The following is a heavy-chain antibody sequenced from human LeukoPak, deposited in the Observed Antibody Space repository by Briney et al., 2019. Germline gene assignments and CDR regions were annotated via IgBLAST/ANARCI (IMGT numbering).Heavy chain of an antibody. CDR2: INPNSGGT. Sequence: ASVKVSCKASGYTFTGSYMHWVRQAPGQGLEWMGWINPNSGGTNYAQKFQGRVTMTRDTSISTAYMELSRLTSDVTAVYFCARETYYSSGNVYNRIDYWGQGTLVTVSS. V-gene: IGHV1-2*02. D-gene: IGHD3-10*01. CDR3: ARETYYSSGNVYNRIDY. J-gene: IGHJ4*02. CDR1: GYTFTGSY.